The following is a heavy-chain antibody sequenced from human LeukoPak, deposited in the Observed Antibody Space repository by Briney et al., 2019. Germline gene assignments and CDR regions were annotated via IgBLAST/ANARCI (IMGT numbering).Heavy chain of an antibody. CDR3: ARDKRYAFDN. CDR1: GYTFSSHG. Sequence: ASVKVSCKTAGYTFSSHGISWVRQAPGQGLEWMGWISANSGDTKFAQKFQGRVTMTTETSTNTAYMELRSLRFDDTAIYYCARDKRYAFDNWGQGALVSVSS. J-gene: IGHJ4*02. D-gene: IGHD3-9*01. CDR2: ISANSGDT. V-gene: IGHV1-18*01.